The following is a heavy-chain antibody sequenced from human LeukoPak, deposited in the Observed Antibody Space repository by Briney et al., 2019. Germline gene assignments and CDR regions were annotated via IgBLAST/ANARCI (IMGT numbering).Heavy chain of an antibody. Sequence: SETLSLTCTVSGGSISSYYWSWIRQPAGKGLEWIGRIYTSGSTNYNPSLKSRVTMPVDTSKNQFSLKLSSVTAADTAVYYCARDKYYYDSSGSIRFDYWGQGTLVTASS. V-gene: IGHV4-4*07. CDR1: GGSISSYY. D-gene: IGHD3-22*01. CDR2: IYTSGST. J-gene: IGHJ4*02. CDR3: ARDKYYYDSSGSIRFDY.